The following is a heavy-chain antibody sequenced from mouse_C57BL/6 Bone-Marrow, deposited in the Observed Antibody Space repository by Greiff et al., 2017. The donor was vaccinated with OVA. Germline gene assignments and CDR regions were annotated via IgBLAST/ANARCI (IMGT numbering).Heavy chain of an antibody. CDR2: IHPNSGSN. J-gene: IGHJ1*03. D-gene: IGHD2-5*01. CDR3: SSLIVTFDV. V-gene: IGHV1-64*01. Sequence: QVQLQQPGAELVKPGASVKLSCKASGYTFTSYWMHWVKQRPGQGLEWIGMIHPNSGSNNYNAKLKSKATLTIVKSSRTASMQLHCLTTEDSAVYYCSSLIVTFDVWGTGTTVTVSS. CDR1: GYTFTSYW.